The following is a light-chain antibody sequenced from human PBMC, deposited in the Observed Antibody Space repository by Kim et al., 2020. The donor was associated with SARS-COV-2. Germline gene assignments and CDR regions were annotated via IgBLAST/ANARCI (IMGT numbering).Light chain of an antibody. V-gene: IGLV3-19*01. J-gene: IGLJ2*01. CDR2: GKI. CDR3: NSRDSSGNHLVV. Sequence: GQTGRITCQGDTLRSYSANWYQQKPGQAPILVIYGKINRPSGIPDRFSGSSSGNTASLTITGAQAEDEADYYCNSRDSSGNHLVVFGGGTQLTVL. CDR1: TLRSYS.